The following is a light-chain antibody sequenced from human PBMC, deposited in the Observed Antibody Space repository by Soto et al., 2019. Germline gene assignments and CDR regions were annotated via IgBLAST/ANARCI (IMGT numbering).Light chain of an antibody. Sequence: NFMLTQPHSVSESPGKTVTISCTGSSGSIASNYVQWYQQRPGSAPTTVICENDQRPSGVPDRFSGSIDSSSNSASLTISGLKTEDEADYYCQSFDRTNQVFGGATKLTVL. CDR1: SGSIASNY. J-gene: IGLJ3*02. CDR3: QSFDRTNQV. CDR2: END. V-gene: IGLV6-57*02.